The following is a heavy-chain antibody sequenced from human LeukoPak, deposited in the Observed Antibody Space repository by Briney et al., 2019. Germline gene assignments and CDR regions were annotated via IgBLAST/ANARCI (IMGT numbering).Heavy chain of an antibody. CDR1: GYTFTVYY. D-gene: IGHD5-12*01. J-gene: IGHJ5*02. Sequence: ASVKVSCKASGYTFTVYYMHWVRQAPGQGLEWTGWINPNSGGTNYAQNFQGRVTMTRDTSITTAYMELSSLRSDDTAVYYCARDSGYPYWFDPWGQGTLVTVSS. CDR3: ARDSGYPYWFDP. CDR2: INPNSGGT. V-gene: IGHV1-2*02.